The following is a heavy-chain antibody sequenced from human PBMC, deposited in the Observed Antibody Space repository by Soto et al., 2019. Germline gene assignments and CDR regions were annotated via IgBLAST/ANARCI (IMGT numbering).Heavy chain of an antibody. CDR1: GFIFTNYA. J-gene: IGHJ3*01. Sequence: PGGSLRLSCAASGFIFTNYAMNWVRQAPGKGLEWVSVIGGRGNSAYYADSVQGRFTISRDNSKNTLSLQMSSLTADDTAIYYWVRERPGSSDFWGPGTMVTVSS. V-gene: IGHV3-23*01. CDR2: IGGRGNSA. D-gene: IGHD1-1*01. CDR3: VRERPGSSDF.